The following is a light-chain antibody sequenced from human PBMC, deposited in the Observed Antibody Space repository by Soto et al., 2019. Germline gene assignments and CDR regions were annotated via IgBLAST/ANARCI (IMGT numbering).Light chain of an antibody. CDR3: QHYATSPLSWT. J-gene: IGKJ1*01. CDR2: RAS. Sequence: EIVLTQSPGTLSLSPAERATLSCRASQSVSISSLAWYQHKPGQAPRLLIYRASSSATGIPDRFSGSGSGTDLTLTISRLEPEDFAVYYCQHYATSPLSWTFGQWTKVEIK. CDR1: QSVSISS. V-gene: IGKV3-20*01.